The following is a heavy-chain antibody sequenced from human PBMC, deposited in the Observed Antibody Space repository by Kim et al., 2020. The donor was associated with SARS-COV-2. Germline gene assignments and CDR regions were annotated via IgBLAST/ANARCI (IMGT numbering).Heavy chain of an antibody. CDR2: SST. J-gene: IGHJ4*02. D-gene: IGHD6-13*01. CDR3: ESGIAAARF. Sequence: SSTNYADTVKGRLNIYSDNAKNMAYLQMASLRAEDTAVYFCESGIAAARFWGQGTLVTVSS. V-gene: IGHV3-74*01.